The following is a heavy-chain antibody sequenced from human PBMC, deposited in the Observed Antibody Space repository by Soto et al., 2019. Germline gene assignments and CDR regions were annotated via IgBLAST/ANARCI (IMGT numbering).Heavy chain of an antibody. J-gene: IGHJ4*02. Sequence: QVQLVESGGGVVQPGRSLRLSCAASGFTFSSYGMHWVRQAPGKGLEWVAVIWYDGSNKYYADSVKGRFTISRDNSKNTLYLKMNSLRAEDTAVYYCARSGLLRWSPGGVDYWGQGTLVTVSS. CDR1: GFTFSSYG. CDR2: IWYDGSNK. D-gene: IGHD4-17*01. CDR3: ARSGLLRWSPGGVDY. V-gene: IGHV3-33*01.